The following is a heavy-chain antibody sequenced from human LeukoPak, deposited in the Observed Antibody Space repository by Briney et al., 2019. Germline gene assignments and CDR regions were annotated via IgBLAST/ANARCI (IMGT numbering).Heavy chain of an antibody. CDR2: IKHDGSEK. CDR3: ARDVSLGQWPMGHFDY. V-gene: IGHV3-7*01. Sequence: GGSLRLSCAASGFTLDNHWMSWVRQAPGKGLEWVANIKHDGSEKYYVDSVKGRFTISRDNGKKSLYLQMKSLRGEDTGVYYCARDVSLGQWPMGHFDYWGQGTLVIVSS. CDR1: GFTLDNHW. D-gene: IGHD6-19*01. J-gene: IGHJ4*02.